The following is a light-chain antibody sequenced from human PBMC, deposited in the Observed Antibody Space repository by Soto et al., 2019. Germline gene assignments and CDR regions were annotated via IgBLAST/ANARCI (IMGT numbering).Light chain of an antibody. CDR2: KAS. V-gene: IGKV1-5*03. CDR3: QQYNSLHT. J-gene: IGKJ2*01. CDR1: QSISSW. Sequence: DIQMTQSPSTLSASVGDRVTITCRASQSISSWLAWYQQKPGKAPKLQIYKASSLESGVPSRFSGSGSGTDLTLTISSLQPDDFATYYCQQYNSLHTFGQGTKLEIK.